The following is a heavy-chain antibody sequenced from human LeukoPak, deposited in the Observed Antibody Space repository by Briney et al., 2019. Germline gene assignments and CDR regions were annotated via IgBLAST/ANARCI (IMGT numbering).Heavy chain of an antibody. V-gene: IGHV3-23*01. CDR3: AKDLVDYGNDGPGAFHI. CDR1: GFTFSSYA. D-gene: IGHD4-11*01. J-gene: IGHJ3*02. Sequence: GGSLRLSCAASGFTFSSYAMGWVRQAPGKGLEWVSAISGSGGSTYYADSVKGRFTISRDNSKNTLYVQMNSLRAEDTAIYYCAKDLVDYGNDGPGAFHIWGQGTMVTVSS. CDR2: ISGSGGST.